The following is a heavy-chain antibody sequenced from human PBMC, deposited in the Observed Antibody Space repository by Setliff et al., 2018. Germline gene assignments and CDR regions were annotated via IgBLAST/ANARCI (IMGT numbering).Heavy chain of an antibody. CDR2: IYPGDSDT. CDR1: GYTFTSYW. J-gene: IGHJ4*02. V-gene: IGHV5-51*01. Sequence: GESLKISCKGSGYTFTSYWIGWVRQMPGKGLEWMGIIYPGDSDTRYSPSFQGQVTISADRSITTAYLQWSSLKASDTAIYYCARNRVALYDAFDYWGLGTLVTVSS. CDR3: ARNRVALYDAFDY. D-gene: IGHD3-16*01.